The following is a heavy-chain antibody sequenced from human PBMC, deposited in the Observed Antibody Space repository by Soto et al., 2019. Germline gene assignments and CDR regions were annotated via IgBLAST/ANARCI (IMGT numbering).Heavy chain of an antibody. D-gene: IGHD3-3*01. J-gene: IGHJ3*01. V-gene: IGHV3-64D*08. CDR3: VKDYAPWNGYYSDAFGV. CDR1: GFTFSRFA. Sequence: GGSLRLSCSASGFTFSRFALHWVRQAPGKGLEYISAISSNGASTYYADSVKGRFTISRDNSKNTLYLQLSSLRAEDTALYHCVKDYAPWNGYYSDAFGVWGQGTEVTVS. CDR2: ISSNGAST.